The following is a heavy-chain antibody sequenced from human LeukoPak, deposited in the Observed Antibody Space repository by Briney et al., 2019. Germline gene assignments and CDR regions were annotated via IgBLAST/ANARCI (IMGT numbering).Heavy chain of an antibody. Sequence: GGSLRLSCAASGFTFSDYSMNWVRQAPGKGLEWVSYINSGSSTIYYVDSVEGRFTISRDKAKNSLYLQMNSLRDEDTAVYHCARTRSKVGTPTFDYWGQGTLVTVSS. CDR2: INSGSSTI. CDR3: ARTRSKVGTPTFDY. J-gene: IGHJ4*02. V-gene: IGHV3-48*02. D-gene: IGHD4-23*01. CDR1: GFTFSDYS.